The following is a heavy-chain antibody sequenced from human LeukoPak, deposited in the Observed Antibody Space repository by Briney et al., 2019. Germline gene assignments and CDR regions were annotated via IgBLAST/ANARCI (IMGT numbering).Heavy chain of an antibody. J-gene: IGHJ4*02. V-gene: IGHV3-53*01. Sequence: GGSLRLSCAASGLTVSNNFMSWGRQAPGKGLEWVSVIHSGGTTFYSDSVKGRCTISRDNLQNTVYIPMSLMRTEDTAVYYCVRGHYAGSAFWGQGTLVTVSS. CDR2: IHSGGTT. CDR1: GLTVSNNF. D-gene: IGHD2-2*01. CDR3: VRGHYAGSAF.